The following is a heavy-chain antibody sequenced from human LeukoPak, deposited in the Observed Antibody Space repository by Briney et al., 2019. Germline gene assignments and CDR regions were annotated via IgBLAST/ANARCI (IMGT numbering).Heavy chain of an antibody. CDR1: GGSISSGDYY. Sequence: PSETLSLTCTVSGGSISSGDYYWSWIRQPPGKGLEWIGYIYYSGSTYYNPSLKSRDTISVDTSKNQFSLKLSSVTAADTAVYYCARGTGDGTDSFDYWGQGTLVTVSS. D-gene: IGHD7-27*01. V-gene: IGHV4-30-4*08. CDR3: ARGTGDGTDSFDY. CDR2: IYYSGST. J-gene: IGHJ4*02.